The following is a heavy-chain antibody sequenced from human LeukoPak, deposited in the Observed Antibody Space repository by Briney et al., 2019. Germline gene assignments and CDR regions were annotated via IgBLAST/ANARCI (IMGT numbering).Heavy chain of an antibody. D-gene: IGHD2-21*02. CDR3: ARDPRGDRSYFDY. CDR2: ISVYNGNT. V-gene: IGHV1-18*01. CDR1: GYTFNFYG. J-gene: IGHJ4*02. Sequence: ASVKVSCKTSGYTFNFYGIIWVRQAPGQGLEWMGWISVYNGNTNYAQKLQGRVTMTTDTSTSTAYMELRSLRSEDTAVYYCARDPRGDRSYFDYWGQGTLVTVSS.